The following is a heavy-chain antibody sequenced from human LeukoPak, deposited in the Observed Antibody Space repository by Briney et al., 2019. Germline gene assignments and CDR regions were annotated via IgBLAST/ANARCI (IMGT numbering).Heavy chain of an antibody. CDR2: ISWNCVSI. Sequence: GGSLRLSCAASGVTFDDYAMHWGRQAPGTGLERVSGISWNCVSIRYADSVKGRFTISRDNAKNSLFLQMNGLRAEDTAVYYCARRGGSSSRRTPIDYWGEGTLVTVSS. D-gene: IGHD6-6*01. CDR1: GVTFDDYA. V-gene: IGHV3-9*01. J-gene: IGHJ4*02. CDR3: ARRGGSSSRRTPIDY.